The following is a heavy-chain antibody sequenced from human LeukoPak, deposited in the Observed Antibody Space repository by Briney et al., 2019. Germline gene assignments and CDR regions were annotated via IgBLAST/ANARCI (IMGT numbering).Heavy chain of an antibody. CDR2: IYYSGST. Sequence: PSGTLSLTCAVSGGSISSSNWWSWVRQPPGKGLEWIGSIYYSGSTYYNPSLKSRVTISVDTSKNQFSLKLNSVTATDTAVYYCARHYGPWGQGTLVTVSP. CDR1: GGSISSSNW. V-gene: IGHV4-4*02. J-gene: IGHJ4*02. CDR3: ARHYGP. D-gene: IGHD3-16*01.